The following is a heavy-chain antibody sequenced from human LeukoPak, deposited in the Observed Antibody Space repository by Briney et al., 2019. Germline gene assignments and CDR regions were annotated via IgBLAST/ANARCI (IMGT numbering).Heavy chain of an antibody. V-gene: IGHV1-18*01. CDR3: ARARSRASTWYWDH. D-gene: IGHD2-8*02. CDR2: ISTLYGNK. CDR1: GYTFTDYG. J-gene: IGHJ4*02. Sequence: ASVKVSCKASGYTFTDYGINWVRQAPGQGPEWMGWISTLYGNKNFAQKFQGRITMTSDTSTSTAYLELASLTSDDSAIYYCARARSRASTWYWDHWGQGTLVTVSS.